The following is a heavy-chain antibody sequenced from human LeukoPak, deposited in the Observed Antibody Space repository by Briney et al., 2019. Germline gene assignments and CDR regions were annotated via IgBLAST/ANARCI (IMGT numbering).Heavy chain of an antibody. D-gene: IGHD4-17*01. CDR1: GFTFSSLW. CDR3: ARPQHGDLYAFDI. Sequence: GGSLRLSCAASGFTFSSLWMHWVRQAPGKGLVWVSRVNGDVSSTTYADSVKGRFTISRDSAKNTVYLQMNSLRAEDTAVYYCARPQHGDLYAFDIWGHGTTVTVSS. CDR2: VNGDVSST. V-gene: IGHV3-74*01. J-gene: IGHJ3*02.